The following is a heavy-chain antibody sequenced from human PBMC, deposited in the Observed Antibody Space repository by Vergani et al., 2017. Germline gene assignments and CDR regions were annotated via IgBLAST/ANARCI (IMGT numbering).Heavy chain of an antibody. CDR1: GFTFSSYA. D-gene: IGHD4-17*01. CDR2: ISGSGGST. J-gene: IGHJ4*02. Sequence: EVQLLESGGGLVQPGGSLRLSCAASGFTFSSYAMSWVRQAPGKGLEWVAAISGSGGSTYYADSVKGRFTISRDDSKNTLYLQMNSLKTEDTAVYYCTTDPLTTEDYWGQGTLVTVSS. V-gene: IGHV3-23*01. CDR3: TTDPLTTEDY.